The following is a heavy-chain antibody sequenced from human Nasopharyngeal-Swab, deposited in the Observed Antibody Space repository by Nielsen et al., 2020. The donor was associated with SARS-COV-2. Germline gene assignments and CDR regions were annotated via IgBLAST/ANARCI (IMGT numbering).Heavy chain of an antibody. V-gene: IGHV3-23*01. CDR3: AKKLENILRYFDWLLDAFDI. CDR1: GFTFSSYA. J-gene: IGHJ3*02. Sequence: GESLKISCAASGFTFSSYAMSRVRQAPGKRLEWVSAISGSGGSTYYADSVKGRFTISRDNSKNTLYLQMNSLRAEDTAVYYCAKKLENILRYFDWLLDAFDIWGQGTMVTVSS. CDR2: ISGSGGST. D-gene: IGHD3-9*01.